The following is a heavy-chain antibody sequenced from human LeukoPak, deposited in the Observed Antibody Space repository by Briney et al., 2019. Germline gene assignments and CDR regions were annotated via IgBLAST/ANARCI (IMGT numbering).Heavy chain of an antibody. D-gene: IGHD3-10*01. CDR3: ARDQPLHYYGSGSKDYYYYYGMDV. CDR2: IYTSGST. CDR1: GGSISSYY. Sequence: SETLSLTCTVSGGSISSYYWSWIRQPAGKGLEWIGRIYTSGSTNYNPSLKSRVTMSVDTSKNQFSLKLSSVTAADTAVYYCARDQPLHYYGSGSKDYYYYYGMDVWGQGTTVTVSS. V-gene: IGHV4-4*07. J-gene: IGHJ6*02.